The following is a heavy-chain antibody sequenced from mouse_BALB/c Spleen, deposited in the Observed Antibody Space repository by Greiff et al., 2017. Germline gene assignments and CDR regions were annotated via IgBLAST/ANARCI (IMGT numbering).Heavy chain of an antibody. CDR3: ARGGEIYYDYGEFAY. Sequence: DVKLVESGGGLVQPGGSRKLSCAASGFTFSSFGMHWVRQAPEKGLEWVAYISSGSSTIYYADTVKGRFTISRDNPKNTLFLQMTSLRSEDTAMYYCARGGEIYYDYGEFAYWGQGTLVTVSA. J-gene: IGHJ3*01. CDR2: ISSGSSTI. D-gene: IGHD2-4*01. V-gene: IGHV5-17*02. CDR1: GFTFSSFG.